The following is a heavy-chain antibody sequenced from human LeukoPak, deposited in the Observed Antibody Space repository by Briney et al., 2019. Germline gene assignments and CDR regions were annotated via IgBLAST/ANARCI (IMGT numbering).Heavy chain of an antibody. Sequence: GGSLRLSCAASGFTFSSYSMNWVRQAPGKGLEWVSAISGSGGSTYYADSVKGRFTISRDNSKNTLYLQMNSLRAEDTAVYYCAKDRAGLRWEVDWYFDLWGRGTLVTVSS. CDR3: AKDRAGLRWEVDWYFDL. CDR1: GFTFSSYS. V-gene: IGHV3-23*01. J-gene: IGHJ2*01. CDR2: ISGSGGST. D-gene: IGHD4-23*01.